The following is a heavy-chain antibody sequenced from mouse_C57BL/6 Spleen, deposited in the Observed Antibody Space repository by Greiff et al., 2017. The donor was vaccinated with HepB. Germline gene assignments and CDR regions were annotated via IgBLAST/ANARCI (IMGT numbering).Heavy chain of an antibody. J-gene: IGHJ2*01. CDR2: IYPGDGDT. V-gene: IGHV1-82*01. Sequence: QVQLRQSGPELVKPGASVKISCKASGYAFSSSWMNWVKQRPGKGLEWIGRIYPGDGDTNYNGKFKGKATLTADKSSSTAYMQLSSLTSEDSAVYFCARGDYGSSYEYFDYWGQGTTLTVSS. CDR3: ARGDYGSSYEYFDY. CDR1: GYAFSSSW. D-gene: IGHD1-1*01.